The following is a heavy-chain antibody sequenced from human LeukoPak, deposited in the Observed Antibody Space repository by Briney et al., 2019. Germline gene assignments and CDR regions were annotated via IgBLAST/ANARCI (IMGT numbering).Heavy chain of an antibody. J-gene: IGHJ4*02. CDR3: AREMAGIDY. Sequence: SETLSLTCTVSGYSISSGYYWGWIRQPPGKGLEWIGSIYQSGSTYYNPSLKSRVTISVDTSKNQFSLKLSSVTAADTAVYYCAREMAGIDYWGQGTLVTVSS. D-gene: IGHD2-8*01. CDR1: GYSISSGYY. V-gene: IGHV4-38-2*02. CDR2: IYQSGST.